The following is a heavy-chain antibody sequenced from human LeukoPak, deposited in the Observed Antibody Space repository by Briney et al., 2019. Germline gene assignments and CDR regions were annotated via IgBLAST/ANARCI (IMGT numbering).Heavy chain of an antibody. CDR3: ARHGLKLVGASTIYFDN. Sequence: SETLSLTCTVSGGSISSYYWSWIRQPPGKGPEWIGYIYYSGSTNYNPSLKSRVTISVDTSKNQFSLKLSSVTAADTAVYYCARHGLKLVGASTIYFDNWGQGTLVTVSS. D-gene: IGHD1-26*01. J-gene: IGHJ4*02. V-gene: IGHV4-59*08. CDR2: IYYSGST. CDR1: GGSISSYY.